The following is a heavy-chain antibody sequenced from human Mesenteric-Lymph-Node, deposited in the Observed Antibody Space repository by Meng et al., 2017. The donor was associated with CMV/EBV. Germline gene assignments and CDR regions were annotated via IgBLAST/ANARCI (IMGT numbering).Heavy chain of an antibody. CDR3: ARDQPAGFTDGLDY. V-gene: IGHV3-21*01. D-gene: IGHD5-24*01. J-gene: IGHJ4*02. Sequence: GESLKISCAGSGFTFSRYSMNWVRQAPGKGMEWVSSISSSSSYIYYADSVKGRFTISRDNAKNSLHLQMNSLRAEDTAVYYCARDQPAGFTDGLDYWGQGTLVTVSS. CDR2: ISSSSSYI. CDR1: GFTFSRYS.